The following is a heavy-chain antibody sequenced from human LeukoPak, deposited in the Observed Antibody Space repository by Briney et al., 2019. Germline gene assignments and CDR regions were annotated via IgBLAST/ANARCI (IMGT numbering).Heavy chain of an antibody. CDR2: IYYSGST. J-gene: IGHJ3*02. D-gene: IGHD5-18*01. Sequence: PSETLSLTCTVSGGSISSYYWSWIRQPPGKGLEWIGYIYYSGSTNYNPSLKSRVTISVDTSKNQFSLKLSSVTAADTAVYYCAKQLWLPRGAFDIWGQGTMVTVSS. V-gene: IGHV4-59*08. CDR1: GGSISSYY. CDR3: AKQLWLPRGAFDI.